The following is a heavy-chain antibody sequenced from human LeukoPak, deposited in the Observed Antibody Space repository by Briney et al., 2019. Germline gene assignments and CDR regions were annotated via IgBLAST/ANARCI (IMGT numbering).Heavy chain of an antibody. CDR1: GGTFSSYA. V-gene: IGHV1-69*13. CDR2: IIPIFGTA. D-gene: IGHD5-12*01. J-gene: IGHJ4*02. CDR3: AAQGRGYSGYDADY. Sequence: GASVKVSCKASGGTFSSYAIGWVRQAPGQGLEWMGGIIPIFGTANYAQKFQGRVTITADESTSTAYMELSSLRSEDTAVYYCAAQGRGYSGYDADYWGQGTLVTVSS.